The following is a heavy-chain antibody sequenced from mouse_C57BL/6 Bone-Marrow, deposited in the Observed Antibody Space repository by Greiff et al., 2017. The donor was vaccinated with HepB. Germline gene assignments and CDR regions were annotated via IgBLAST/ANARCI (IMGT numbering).Heavy chain of an antibody. V-gene: IGHV1-59*01. CDR2: IDPSDSYT. CDR1: GYTFTSYW. Sequence: QVQLQQPGAELVRPGTSVKLSCKASGYTFTSYWMHWVKQRPGQGLEWIGVIDPSDSYTNYNQKFKGKATLTGDTSSSTAYMQLSSLTSEDSAVYYCARIKGYYYGSSLYYFDYWGQGTTLTVSS. D-gene: IGHD1-1*01. CDR3: ARIKGYYYGSSLYYFDY. J-gene: IGHJ2*01.